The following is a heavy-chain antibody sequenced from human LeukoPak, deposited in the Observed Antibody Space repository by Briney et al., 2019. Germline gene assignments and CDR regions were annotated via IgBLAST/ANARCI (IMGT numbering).Heavy chain of an antibody. D-gene: IGHD6-13*01. CDR2: IYYSGST. CDR1: GGSISSSSYY. V-gene: IGHV4-39*07. CDR3: AREGGSSSWYVTEYFQH. J-gene: IGHJ1*01. Sequence: SETLSLTCTVSGGSISSSSYYWGWIRQPPGKGLEWIGSIYYSGSTYYNPSLKSRVTISVDTSKNQFSLKLSSVTAADTAVYYCAREGGSSSWYVTEYFQHWGQGTLVTVSS.